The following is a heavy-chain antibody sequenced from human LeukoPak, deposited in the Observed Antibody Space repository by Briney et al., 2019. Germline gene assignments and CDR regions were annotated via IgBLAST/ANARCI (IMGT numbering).Heavy chain of an antibody. CDR3: ARRITMVRGVIANWFDP. Sequence: GESLKISCKGSGYSFTSYWIGWVRQMPGKGLEWMGIIYPGDSDTRYSPSFQGQVTISADKSISTAYLQWSSLKASDTAMYYCARRITMVRGVIANWFDPWGQGTLVTVSS. D-gene: IGHD3-10*01. CDR1: GYSFTSYW. V-gene: IGHV5-51*01. CDR2: IYPGDSDT. J-gene: IGHJ5*02.